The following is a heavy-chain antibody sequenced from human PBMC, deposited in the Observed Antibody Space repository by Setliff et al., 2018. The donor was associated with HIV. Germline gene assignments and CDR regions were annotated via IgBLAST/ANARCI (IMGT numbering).Heavy chain of an antibody. V-gene: IGHV4-59*11. CDR1: GDSINTHY. CDR3: ARSTVGAGASFP. D-gene: IGHD1-26*01. CDR2: ISHSGNT. J-gene: IGHJ5*02. Sequence: KTSETLSLTCTVSGDSINTHYWSWIRQPPGKGLEWIGCISHSGNTNFNPSLNSRVTISLDTSKNQFSLRLTSLTAADTAMYYCARSTVGAGASFPWGRGILVTVSS.